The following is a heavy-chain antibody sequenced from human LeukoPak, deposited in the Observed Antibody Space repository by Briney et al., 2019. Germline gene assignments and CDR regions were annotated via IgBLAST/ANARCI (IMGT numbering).Heavy chain of an antibody. D-gene: IGHD3-22*01. Sequence: GGSLRLSCAASGFTFSSYGMHWVRQAPGKGLEWVAVIWYDGNNKYYADSVKGRFTISRDNSKNTLYLQMNSLRAEDTAVYYCARGGYYYDSSGYSFFDYWGQGTLVTVSS. CDR1: GFTFSSYG. CDR2: IWYDGNNK. J-gene: IGHJ4*02. V-gene: IGHV3-33*01. CDR3: ARGGYYYDSSGYSFFDY.